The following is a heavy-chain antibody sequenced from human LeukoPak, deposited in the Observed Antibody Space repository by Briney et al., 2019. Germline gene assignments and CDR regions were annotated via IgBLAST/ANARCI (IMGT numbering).Heavy chain of an antibody. D-gene: IGHD2-2*01. Sequence: PGGSLRLSCAASGFTFSSYSMNWVRQAPGKGLEWVSSISSSSSYIYYADSVKGRFTISRDNAKNSLYLQMNSLRAEDTAVYYCARGSRRVPAGIDYWGQGTLVTVSS. CDR2: ISSSSSYI. V-gene: IGHV3-21*01. CDR3: ARGSRRVPAGIDY. J-gene: IGHJ4*02. CDR1: GFTFSSYS.